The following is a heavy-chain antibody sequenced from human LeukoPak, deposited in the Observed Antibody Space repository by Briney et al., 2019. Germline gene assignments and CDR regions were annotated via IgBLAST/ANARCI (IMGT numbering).Heavy chain of an antibody. CDR2: IKQDGSEK. CDR3: ARYSGSRHTLDY. CDR1: GFTFSSYW. D-gene: IGHD1-26*01. J-gene: IGHJ4*02. Sequence: GGSLRLSCEASGFTFSSYWMSWVRQAPEKGLEWVANIKQDGSEKNYVDSVKGRFTISRDNAKNSLYLQMISLRAEDTAMYYCARYSGSRHTLDYWGQGILVTVSS. V-gene: IGHV3-7*03.